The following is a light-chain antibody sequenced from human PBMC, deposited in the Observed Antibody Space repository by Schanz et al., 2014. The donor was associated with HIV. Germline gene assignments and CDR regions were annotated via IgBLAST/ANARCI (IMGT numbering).Light chain of an antibody. CDR3: QSYDSSLSGSV. V-gene: IGLV1-40*01. CDR2: ANS. J-gene: IGLJ3*02. Sequence: QSVLTQPPSVSGAPGQRVTISCTGSSSNIGAGYDVHWYQQLPGTAPKHLIFANSDRPSGVPDRFSGSKSGTSASLAITGLQAEDEADYYCQSYDSSLSGSVFGGGTKLTVL. CDR1: SSNIGAGYD.